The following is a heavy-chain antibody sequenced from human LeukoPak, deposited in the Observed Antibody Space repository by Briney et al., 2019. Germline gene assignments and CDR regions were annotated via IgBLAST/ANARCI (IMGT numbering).Heavy chain of an antibody. CDR1: GGSSSGYY. Sequence: PSETLSLTCAVYGGSSSGYYWSWIRQPPGKGLEWIGEINHSGSTNYNPSLKSRVTISVDTSKNQFSLKLSSVTAADTAVYYCARGSSGIQHWGQGTLVTVSS. J-gene: IGHJ1*01. V-gene: IGHV4-34*01. CDR3: ARGSSGIQH. CDR2: INHSGST. D-gene: IGHD1-14*01.